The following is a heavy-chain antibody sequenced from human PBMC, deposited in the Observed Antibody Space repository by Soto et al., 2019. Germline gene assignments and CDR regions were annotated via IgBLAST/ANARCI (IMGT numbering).Heavy chain of an antibody. CDR1: GFTFDDYA. V-gene: IGHV3-9*01. CDR3: AKAMGAVVTPDAFDI. Sequence: GGSLRLSCAASGFTFDDYAMHWVRQAPGKGLEWVSGISWNSGSIGYADSVKGRFTISRDNAKNSLYLQMNSLRAEDTALYYCAKAMGAVVTPDAFDIWGQGTMVIVS. D-gene: IGHD2-21*02. J-gene: IGHJ3*02. CDR2: ISWNSGSI.